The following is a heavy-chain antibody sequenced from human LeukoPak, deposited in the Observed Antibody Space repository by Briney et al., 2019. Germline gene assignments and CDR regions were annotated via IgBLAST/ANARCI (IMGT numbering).Heavy chain of an antibody. CDR1: GFTFSSYA. V-gene: IGHV3-23*01. CDR3: AKSYGGNSHDAFDI. J-gene: IGHJ3*02. CDR2: IVGAGGIT. D-gene: IGHD4-23*01. Sequence: GGSLRLSCAASGFTFSSYAMNWVRQAPGKGLEWVSAIVGAGGITYYADSVKGRFTISRDNSKSTLYLQMNSLRAEDTAVYYCAKSYGGNSHDAFDIWGQGTLVTVSS.